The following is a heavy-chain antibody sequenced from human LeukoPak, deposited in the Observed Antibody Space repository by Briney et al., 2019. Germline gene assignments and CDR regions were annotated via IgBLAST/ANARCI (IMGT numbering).Heavy chain of an antibody. J-gene: IGHJ4*02. CDR2: IDTNTGIP. CDR3: ARDPGSQRVNRLARRGDY. D-gene: IGHD1-14*01. Sequence: ASVKVSRKASGYTFINFAMNWVRQAPGQGLEWMGWIDTNTGIPTYAQGFTGRFVFSLDTSVSTVYLQITSLQAEDAAVYYCARDPGSQRVNRLARRGDYWGQGTLVTVSS. V-gene: IGHV7-4-1*02. CDR1: GYTFINFA.